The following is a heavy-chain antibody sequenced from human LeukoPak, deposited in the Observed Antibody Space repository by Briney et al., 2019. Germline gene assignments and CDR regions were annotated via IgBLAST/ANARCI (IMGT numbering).Heavy chain of an antibody. J-gene: IGHJ4*02. Sequence: GSLRLSCAASGFTFSSYGMSWVRQAPGKGLEWVSAITATSSSAHDADSVQGRFTNSRDNSKNTLYLQMNSLRPEDTAIYYCAKLFESGTYNNFFHYWGQGTLVTVFS. CDR2: ITATSSSA. V-gene: IGHV3-23*01. D-gene: IGHD3-10*01. CDR1: GFTFSSYG. CDR3: AKLFESGTYNNFFHY.